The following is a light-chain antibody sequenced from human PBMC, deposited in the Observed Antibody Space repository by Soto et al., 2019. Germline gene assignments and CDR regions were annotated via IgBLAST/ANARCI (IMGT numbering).Light chain of an antibody. Sequence: QSALTQPRSVSGSPGQSVTISCTGTSSDVGGYNSVSWYQQHPGKAPKLMIFDVSKRPSGVPDRFSDSKSGNTASLTISGLQAEDEGDYYCCSYAGSFVVFGGGTKLTVL. CDR3: CSYAGSFVV. J-gene: IGLJ2*01. V-gene: IGLV2-11*01. CDR1: SSDVGGYNS. CDR2: DVS.